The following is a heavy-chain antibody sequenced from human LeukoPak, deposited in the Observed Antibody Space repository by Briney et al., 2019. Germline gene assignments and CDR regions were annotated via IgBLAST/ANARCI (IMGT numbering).Heavy chain of an antibody. CDR2: INSDGSST. CDR3: ARTNPEDYSSSLYYFVY. V-gene: IGHV3-74*01. J-gene: IGHJ4*02. D-gene: IGHD6-6*01. Sequence: PGGSLRLSCAASGFTFSSYWMHWVRQAPGKGLVWVSRINSDGSSTSYADSVKGRFTISRDNAKNTLYLQMNSLRAEDTAVYYCARTNPEDYSSSLYYFVYWGQGTLVTVSS. CDR1: GFTFSSYW.